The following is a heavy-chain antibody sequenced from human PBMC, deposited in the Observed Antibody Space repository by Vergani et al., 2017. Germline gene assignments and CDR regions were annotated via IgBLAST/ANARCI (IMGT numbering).Heavy chain of an antibody. CDR1: GGSVNSYY. V-gene: IGHV4-59*02. CDR3: ARHLRGYSYGVFDY. D-gene: IGHD5-18*01. Sequence: QVRLQESGPGLVKPSETLSLTCSVSGGSVNSYYWSWIRQPPGKGLEWMGYVSFRGDTLYDPSVKGRMTISLNTSSNQFSLYLTSVTAADTAVYYCARHLRGYSYGVFDYWGQGREVTVSS. J-gene: IGHJ4*02. CDR2: VSFRGDT.